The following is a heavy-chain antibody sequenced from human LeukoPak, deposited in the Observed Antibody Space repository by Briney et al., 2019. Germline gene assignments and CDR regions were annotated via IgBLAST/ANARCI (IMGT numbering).Heavy chain of an antibody. D-gene: IGHD5-18*01. CDR3: ARGWDTGYGYYGMDV. Sequence: SETLSFTCTVSGGSISGYYLSWIRQSPGRGLEWIGYIYDSGSTNYNPSLKSRVIISLDTSKTQVSLKVRSVTAADTAVYYCARGWDTGYGYYGMDVWGQGTTVTVSS. J-gene: IGHJ6*02. CDR2: IYDSGST. CDR1: GGSISGYY. V-gene: IGHV4-59*01.